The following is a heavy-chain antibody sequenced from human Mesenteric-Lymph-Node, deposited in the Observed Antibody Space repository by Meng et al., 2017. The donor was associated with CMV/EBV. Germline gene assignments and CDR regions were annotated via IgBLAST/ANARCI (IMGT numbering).Heavy chain of an antibody. V-gene: IGHV1-2*02. J-gene: IGHJ6*02. Sequence: ASVKVSCKASGYTFTGYYMHWVRQAPGQGLEWMGWINPNSGGTKYAQKFQGRVTMTRDTSISTAYMELSRLRSDDTAVYYCAGVDIVVVPDYGMDVWGQGTTVTVSS. CDR1: GYTFTGYY. D-gene: IGHD2-2*03. CDR3: AGVDIVVVPDYGMDV. CDR2: INPNSGGT.